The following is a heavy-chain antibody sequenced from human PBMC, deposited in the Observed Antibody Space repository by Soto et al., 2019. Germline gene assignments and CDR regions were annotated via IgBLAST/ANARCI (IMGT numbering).Heavy chain of an antibody. D-gene: IGHD3-3*01. Sequence: PSRTLSLTSAIAGDTGSSNSAAWNWIRQSPSRCLEWLGRTYSSSKWYNDYAVSVKSRITINPDTSKNQFSLQLNSVTPEDTAVYYCARGIIAIFGVVIIPYYYGMDVWGQGTTVTVSS. J-gene: IGHJ6*02. V-gene: IGHV6-1*01. CDR3: ARGIIAIFGVVIIPYYYGMDV. CDR1: GDTGSSNSAA. CDR2: TYSSSKWYN.